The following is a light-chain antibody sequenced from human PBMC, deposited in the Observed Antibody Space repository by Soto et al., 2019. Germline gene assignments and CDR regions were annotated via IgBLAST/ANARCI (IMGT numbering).Light chain of an antibody. V-gene: IGKV3-20*01. CDR1: QSVSSSY. Sequence: EIVLTQSPGTLSLSPGERATLSCRASQSVSSSYLAWYQXXXGQAPRLLIYGASSRATGIPDRFSGSGSGTDFTLTISRLEPEDFAVYYCQQYGSSYTFGQGTKLEIK. CDR2: GAS. J-gene: IGKJ2*01. CDR3: QQYGSSYT.